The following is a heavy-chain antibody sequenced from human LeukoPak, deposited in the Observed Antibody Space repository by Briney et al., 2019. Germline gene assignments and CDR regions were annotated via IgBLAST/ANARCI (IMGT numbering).Heavy chain of an antibody. CDR3: ARIRRDSGDWYADDY. D-gene: IGHD6-19*01. CDR2: ICSSEDT. CDR1: DGSISSFC. Sequence: SETLSLSCSVSDGSISSFCWSWIRQPAGKGLEWIGRICSSEDTNYNPSLKSRVTMSVDTSQNQFSLRLTPVTAADTAIYYCARIRRDSGDWYADDYWGQGTLVTVSS. V-gene: IGHV4-4*07. J-gene: IGHJ4*02.